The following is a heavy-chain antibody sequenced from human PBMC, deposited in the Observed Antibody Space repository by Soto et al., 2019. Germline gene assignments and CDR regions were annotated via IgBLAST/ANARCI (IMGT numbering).Heavy chain of an antibody. CDR2: ISGSAGST. CDR1: GFTFSSYA. CDR3: ASAAREYYSYGMDV. V-gene: IGHV3-23*01. J-gene: IGHJ6*02. Sequence: EVQLLESGGGLVQPGGSLRLSCAASGFTFSSYAMSWVRQAPGKGLDWVSAISGSAGSTYYADSVKGRFTISRDNSKNTLYLQMNSLRAEDTAVYYCASAAREYYSYGMDVWGQGTTVTVSS.